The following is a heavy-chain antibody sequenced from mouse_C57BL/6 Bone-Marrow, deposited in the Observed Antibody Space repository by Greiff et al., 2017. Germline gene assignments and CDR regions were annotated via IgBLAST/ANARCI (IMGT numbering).Heavy chain of an antibody. D-gene: IGHD3-1*01. CDR2: LYPRDGST. CDR1: GYTFTSYD. CDR3: ARMSQLGHGGFAY. J-gene: IGHJ3*01. V-gene: IGHV1-85*01. Sequence: QVQLKESGPELVKPGASVKLSCKASGYTFTSYDINWVKQRPGQGLEWIGWLYPRDGSTKYNEKFKGKATLTVDTSSSTAYMELHSLTSEDSAVYFCARMSQLGHGGFAYWGQGTLVTVSA.